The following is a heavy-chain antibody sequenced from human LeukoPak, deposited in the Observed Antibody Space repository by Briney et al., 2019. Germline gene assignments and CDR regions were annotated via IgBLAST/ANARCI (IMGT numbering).Heavy chain of an antibody. D-gene: IGHD4-17*01. CDR3: ARFDYGDYYFDY. CDR2: IYYSGST. Sequence: SETLSLTCTVSGGSISSSSYYWGWIRQPPGTGLEWIGSIYYSGSTYYNPSLKSRVTISVDTSKNLFSLKLSSVTATDTAVYYCARFDYGDYYFDYWGQGTLVTVSS. V-gene: IGHV4-39*01. CDR1: GGSISSSSYY. J-gene: IGHJ4*02.